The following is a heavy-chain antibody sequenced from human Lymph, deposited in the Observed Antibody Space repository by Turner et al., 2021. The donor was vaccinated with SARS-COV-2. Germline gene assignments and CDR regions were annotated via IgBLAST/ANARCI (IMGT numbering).Heavy chain of an antibody. CDR2: STWNMGPI. V-gene: IGHV3-9*01. CDR1: GFTFDDYA. D-gene: IGHD6-13*01. J-gene: IGHJ6*02. Sequence: EEQLVESGGGLVQPGRSLRPTCAASGFTFDDYAMHWVRQAPGKCLELVSCSTWNMGPICYSVSVNGRFTISRDNATTSLSLQMNSLRAEDTALYYCAKDVYRSTFRDHYYGMNFWCQWTTVTVSS. CDR3: AKDVYRSTFRDHYYGMNF.